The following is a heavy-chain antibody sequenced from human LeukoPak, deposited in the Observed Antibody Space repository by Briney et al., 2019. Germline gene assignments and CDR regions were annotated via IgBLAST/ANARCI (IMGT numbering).Heavy chain of an antibody. V-gene: IGHV4-30-2*01. CDR1: GGSISSGGYY. CDR3: ARRQQLATSPLDP. Sequence: PSETLSLTCTVSGGSISSGGYYWSWIRQPPGKGLEWIGYIYHSGSTYYNPSLKSRVTISVDRSKNQFSLKLSSVTAADTAVYYCARRQQLATSPLDPWGQGTLVTVSS. D-gene: IGHD6-13*01. J-gene: IGHJ5*02. CDR2: IYHSGST.